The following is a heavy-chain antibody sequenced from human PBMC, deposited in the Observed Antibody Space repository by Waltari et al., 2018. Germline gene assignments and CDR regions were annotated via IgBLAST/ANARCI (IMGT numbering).Heavy chain of an antibody. Sequence: QVQLVQSGAEVKKPGASVKVSCKASGYTFTSYYMHWVRQAPGQGLEWMGIINRSGGSTSYAQKFQGRVTMTRDTSTSTVYMELSSLRSEDTAVYYCARALHCSSTSCPRRGFGDYWGQGTLVTVSS. D-gene: IGHD2-2*01. V-gene: IGHV1-46*01. CDR2: INRSGGST. CDR3: ARALHCSSTSCPRRGFGDY. CDR1: GYTFTSYY. J-gene: IGHJ4*02.